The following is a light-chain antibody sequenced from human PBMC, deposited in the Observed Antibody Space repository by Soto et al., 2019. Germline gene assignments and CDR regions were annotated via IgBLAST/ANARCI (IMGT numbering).Light chain of an antibody. CDR1: QSVSSN. V-gene: IGKV3-20*01. Sequence: EIVLTQSPGTLSVSPGERATPSCRASQSVSSNLAWYQQKPGQAPRLLIYGASSRATGIPDRFSGSGSGTDFTLTISGLEPEDFAVYYCQQYGNSRGTFGQGTKV. J-gene: IGKJ1*01. CDR3: QQYGNSRGT. CDR2: GAS.